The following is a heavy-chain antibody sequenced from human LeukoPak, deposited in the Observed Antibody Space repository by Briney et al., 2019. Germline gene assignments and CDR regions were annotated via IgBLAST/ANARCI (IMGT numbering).Heavy chain of an antibody. CDR2: ISGDGGST. Sequence: TGGSLRLSCAASGFTFDDYAMHWVRQAPGKGLEWVSLISGDGGSTYYADSVKGRFTISRDNSKNSLYLQMNSLRTEDTALYYCPKDILPIYYYFYMDVWGKGTTVTVSS. J-gene: IGHJ6*03. CDR1: GFTFDDYA. V-gene: IGHV3-43*02. D-gene: IGHD2-21*01. CDR3: PKDILPIYYYFYMDV.